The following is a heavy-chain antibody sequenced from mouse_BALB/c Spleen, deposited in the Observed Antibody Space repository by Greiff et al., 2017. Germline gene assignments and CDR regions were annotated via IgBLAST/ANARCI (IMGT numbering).Heavy chain of an antibody. D-gene: IGHD1-1*01. V-gene: IGHV1-66*01. Sequence: VQLQQSGPELVKPGASVKISCKASGYSFTSYYIHWVKQRPGQGLEWIGWIFPGSGNTKYNEKFKGKATLTADTSSSTAYMQLSSLTSEDSAVYFCARGGYYGSSYDYAMDYWGQGTSVTVSS. CDR2: IFPGSGNT. J-gene: IGHJ4*01. CDR3: ARGGYYGSSYDYAMDY. CDR1: GYSFTSYY.